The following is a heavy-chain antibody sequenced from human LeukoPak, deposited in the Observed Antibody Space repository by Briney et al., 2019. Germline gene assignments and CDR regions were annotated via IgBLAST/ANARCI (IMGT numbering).Heavy chain of an antibody. J-gene: IGHJ4*02. Sequence: GRSLRLSCAASGFTFSSYAMHWVRQAPGKGLEWVAVISYDGSNKYYADSVKGRFTISRDNSKNTLYLQMNSLRAEDTAVYYCARTGAGVTTLDYWGQGTLVTVSS. CDR1: GFTFSSYA. CDR2: ISYDGSNK. V-gene: IGHV3-30*04. D-gene: IGHD4-17*01. CDR3: ARTGAGVTTLDY.